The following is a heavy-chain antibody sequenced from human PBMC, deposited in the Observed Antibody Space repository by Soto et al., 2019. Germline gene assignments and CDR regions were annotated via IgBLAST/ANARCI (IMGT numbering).Heavy chain of an antibody. V-gene: IGHV1-69*06. Sequence: ASVKVSCKASGGTFSSYAISWVRQAPGQGLEWMGGIIPIFGTANYAQKFQGRVTITADKSTSTAYIELSSLRSEDTAVYYCARFAPVGATKVDAFDIWGQGTMVTVS. CDR3: ARFAPVGATKVDAFDI. D-gene: IGHD1-26*01. CDR1: GGTFSSYA. CDR2: IIPIFGTA. J-gene: IGHJ3*02.